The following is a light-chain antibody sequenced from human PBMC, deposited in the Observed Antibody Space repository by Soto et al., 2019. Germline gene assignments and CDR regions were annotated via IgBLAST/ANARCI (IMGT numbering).Light chain of an antibody. V-gene: IGLV3-27*01. J-gene: IGLJ3*02. CDR2: KDS. CDR3: YSAADNNLGV. CDR1: VLAKKY. Sequence: YELTQPSSVSVSPGQTARITCSGDVLAKKYARWFQQKPGQAPVLVIYKDSERPSGIPERFSGSSSGTTVTLTISGAQVEDEADYYCYSAADNNLGVFGGGTKLTVL.